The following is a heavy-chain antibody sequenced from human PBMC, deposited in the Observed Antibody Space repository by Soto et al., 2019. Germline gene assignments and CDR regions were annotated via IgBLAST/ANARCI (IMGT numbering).Heavy chain of an antibody. Sequence: GYSWSWIRQPPGKGLEWIGYIYHSGSTYYNPSLKSRVTISVDRSKNQFSLKLSSVTAADTAVYYCSKVPGPWGQRTLVTVSS. J-gene: IGHJ5*02. CDR2: IYHSGST. CDR1: GYS. V-gene: IGHV4-30-2*01. CDR3: SKVPGP.